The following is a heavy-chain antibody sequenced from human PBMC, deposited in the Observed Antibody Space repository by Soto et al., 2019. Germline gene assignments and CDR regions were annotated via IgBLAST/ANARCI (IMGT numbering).Heavy chain of an antibody. CDR3: AKDAVPYNGKWDWFDP. Sequence: DVQLLESGGGLVQPGGSLTLSCAASRFTFSDFAMSWVRQAPGKGLEWVSSIGGTGTDTHYADSVKGRFTISRDNSRNTLYLQIDSLRDEDTAVYYCAKDAVPYNGKWDWFDPWGQGTLVIVSS. CDR2: IGGTGTDT. J-gene: IGHJ5*02. D-gene: IGHD1-20*01. V-gene: IGHV3-23*01. CDR1: RFTFSDFA.